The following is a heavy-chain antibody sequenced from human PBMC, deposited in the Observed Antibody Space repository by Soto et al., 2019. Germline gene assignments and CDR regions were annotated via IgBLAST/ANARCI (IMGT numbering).Heavy chain of an antibody. Sequence: QVQLVQSGAEVKKPGASVKVSCKASGYTFTGYYMHWVRQAPGQGLEWMGWINPNSGGTNYAQKFPGRVTLDREKAHRTAYMELSRLRFDEQGVYYWAKVSIFKNDPPEHWGQGNLGT. CDR1: GYTFTGYY. D-gene: IGHD1-1*01. CDR3: AKVSIFKNDPPEH. V-gene: IGHV1-2*02. CDR2: INPNSGGT. J-gene: IGHJ4*02.